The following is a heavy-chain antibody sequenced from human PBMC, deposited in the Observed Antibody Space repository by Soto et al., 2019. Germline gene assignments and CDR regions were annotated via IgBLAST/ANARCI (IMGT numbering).Heavy chain of an antibody. D-gene: IGHD4-4*01. J-gene: IGHJ6*02. Sequence: SETLSLTCTVSGGSISSSSYYWGWIRQPPGKGLEWIGSIYYSGSTYYNPSLKSRVTISVDTSKNQFSLKLSSVTAADTAVYYCARSPLNSNYVDGMDVWGQGTTVTVSS. CDR1: GGSISSSSYY. CDR3: ARSPLNSNYVDGMDV. V-gene: IGHV4-39*01. CDR2: IYYSGST.